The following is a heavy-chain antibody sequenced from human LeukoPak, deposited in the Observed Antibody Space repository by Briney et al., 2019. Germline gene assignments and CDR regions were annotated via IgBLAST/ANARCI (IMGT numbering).Heavy chain of an antibody. CDR1: GFTFSSYG. J-gene: IGHJ4*02. CDR2: ISYDGSIK. Sequence: GGSLRLSCAASGFTFSSYGLHWVRQARGKGLEWVAVISYDGSIKYYADSVKGRFTISRDSSKNTLYLQMSSLRAEDTAVYYCAKYGMTTVTYIDYWGQGTLVTVSS. V-gene: IGHV3-30*18. D-gene: IGHD4-17*01. CDR3: AKYGMTTVTYIDY.